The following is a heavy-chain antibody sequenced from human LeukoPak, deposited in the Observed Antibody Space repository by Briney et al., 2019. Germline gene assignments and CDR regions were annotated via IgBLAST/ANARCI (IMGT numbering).Heavy chain of an antibody. CDR1: GGTFSSYA. CDR3: ARSGYSSGWYYFDY. CDR2: INPNSGGT. Sequence: ASVKVSCKASGGTFSSYAISWVRQAPGQGLEWMGRINPNSGGTNYAQKFQGRVTMTRDTSISTAYMELSRLRSDDTAVYYCARSGYSSGWYYFDYWGQGTLVTVSS. J-gene: IGHJ4*02. V-gene: IGHV1-2*06. D-gene: IGHD6-19*01.